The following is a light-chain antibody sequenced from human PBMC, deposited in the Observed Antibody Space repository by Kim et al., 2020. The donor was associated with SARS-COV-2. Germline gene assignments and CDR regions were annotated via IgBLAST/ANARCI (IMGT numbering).Light chain of an antibody. CDR1: QTVLYNSNNKNY. CDR3: QQYYSTPPS. CDR2: WAS. V-gene: IGKV4-1*01. J-gene: IGKJ2*03. Sequence: RSTLNCKSSQTVLYNSNNKNYLAWYQQKPGQAPKLLIYWASIRESGVSDRFSGSGSETDFTHTISSLQAEGVAVYYCQQYYSTPPSFGQETKLEI.